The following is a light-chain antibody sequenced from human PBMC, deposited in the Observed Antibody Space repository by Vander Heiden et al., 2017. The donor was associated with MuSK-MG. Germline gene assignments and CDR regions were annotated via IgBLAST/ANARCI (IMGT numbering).Light chain of an antibody. CDR2: DDS. J-gene: IGLJ2*01. V-gene: IGLV3-21*04. CDR1: DIGSKS. Sequence: SYVLTQPPSVSVAPGKTARITCGGTDIGSKSVHWYEQKAGQAPVLVIYDDSHRPSGIPERVSDSNSGNTATLTISRVEAGEEADYYCQVGDSSSDHVVFGGGTKLTVL. CDR3: QVGDSSSDHVV.